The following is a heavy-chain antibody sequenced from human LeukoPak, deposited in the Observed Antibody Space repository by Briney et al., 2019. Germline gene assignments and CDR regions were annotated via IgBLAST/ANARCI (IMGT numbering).Heavy chain of an antibody. D-gene: IGHD6-19*01. CDR2: MNPKSGSA. V-gene: IGHV1-8*03. CDR1: GYTFTSFD. J-gene: IGHJ3*02. Sequence: ASVKVSCKASGYTFTSFDINWVRQATGQGLEWMGWMNPKSGSAGYAQNFQGRDTLTRDTSISTAYMELSSLRSDDTAVYYCARAPPYSSGDAFDIWGQGTMVTVSS. CDR3: ARAPPYSSGDAFDI.